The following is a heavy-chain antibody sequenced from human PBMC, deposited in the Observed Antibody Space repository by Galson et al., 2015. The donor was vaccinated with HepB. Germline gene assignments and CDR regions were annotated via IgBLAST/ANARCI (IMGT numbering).Heavy chain of an antibody. CDR3: ARLLVVPAATPWFDP. V-gene: IGHV4-38-2*01. D-gene: IGHD2-2*01. Sequence: LSLTCAVSGYSISSGYYWGWIRQPPGKGLEWIGSIYHSGSTYYNPSLKSRVTISVDTSENQFSPKLSSVTAADTAVYYCARLLVVPAATPWFDPWGQGTLVTVSS. CDR1: GYSISSGYY. J-gene: IGHJ5*02. CDR2: IYHSGST.